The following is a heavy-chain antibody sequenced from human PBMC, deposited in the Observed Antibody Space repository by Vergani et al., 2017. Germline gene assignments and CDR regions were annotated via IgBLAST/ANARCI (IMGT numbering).Heavy chain of an antibody. D-gene: IGHD3-22*01. CDR1: GYSFTNYW. CDR2: FHPADSDT. V-gene: IGHV5-51*01. Sequence: EVQLVQSGAEVKKPGESLKISCQISGYSFTNYWIGWVRQMPGKGLEWMGIFHPADSDTRYTPSVQGQVTISVDKSISTAYLQRSSLRASDSAMYYCARLYGRDSSGSKYFDYWGQGTLVTVSS. J-gene: IGHJ4*02. CDR3: ARLYGRDSSGSKYFDY.